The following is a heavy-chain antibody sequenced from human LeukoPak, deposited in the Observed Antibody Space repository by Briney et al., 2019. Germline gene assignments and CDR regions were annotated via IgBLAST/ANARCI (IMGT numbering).Heavy chain of an antibody. V-gene: IGHV6-1*01. Sequence: SQTLSLTCAISGDSFSSNTAAWNCIRQSPSRGLESLVRTNYRAKWFSDYAESVKSRITISPDTSKNQLSLQLNSVTPEDTAMYSCAKEEGGAFPLLGQGTMVIVSS. CDR2: TNYRAKWFS. CDR3: AKEEGGAFPL. CDR1: GDSFSSNTAA. J-gene: IGHJ3*01.